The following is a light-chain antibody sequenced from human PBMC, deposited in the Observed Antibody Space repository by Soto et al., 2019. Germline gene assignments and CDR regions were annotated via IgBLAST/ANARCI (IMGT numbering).Light chain of an antibody. CDR2: DAS. CDR1: QSISSW. V-gene: IGKV1-5*01. Sequence: DIQMTQSPSTLSASVGDRVTITCRASQSISSWLAWYQQKPGKAPKLLIYDASSLESGVPSRFSGSGSGTEFTLTISGLQPDDFATYDCQQYNSYSPYTFGQGTKLEIK. CDR3: QQYNSYSPYT. J-gene: IGKJ2*01.